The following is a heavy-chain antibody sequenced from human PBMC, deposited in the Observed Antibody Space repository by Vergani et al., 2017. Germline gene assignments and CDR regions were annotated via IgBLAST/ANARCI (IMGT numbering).Heavy chain of an antibody. V-gene: IGHV4-61*02. D-gene: IGHD6-13*01. Sequence: QVQLQELGPGLVKPSQTLSLTCTVSGGSISSGSYYWSWIRQPAGKGLEWIGRIYTSGSTNYNPSLKSRVTMSVDTSKNQFSLKLSSVTAADTAVYYCARWAADPSDYYYYMDVWGKGTTVTVSS. CDR2: IYTSGST. J-gene: IGHJ6*03. CDR1: GGSISSGSYY. CDR3: ARWAADPSDYYYYMDV.